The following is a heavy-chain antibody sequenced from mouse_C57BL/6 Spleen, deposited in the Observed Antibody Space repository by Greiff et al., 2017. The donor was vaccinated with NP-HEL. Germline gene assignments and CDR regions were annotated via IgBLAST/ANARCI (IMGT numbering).Heavy chain of an antibody. CDR1: GFSLTSYG. Sequence: VQLQQSGPGLVQPSQSLSITCTVSGFSLTSYGVHWVRQSPGKGLEWLGVIWSGGSTDYNAAFISRLSISKDNSKSQVFFKMNSLQADDTAIYYCARNKGYDYDGGYAMDYWGQGTSVTVSS. J-gene: IGHJ4*01. V-gene: IGHV2-2*01. CDR3: ARNKGYDYDGGYAMDY. D-gene: IGHD2-4*01. CDR2: IWSGGST.